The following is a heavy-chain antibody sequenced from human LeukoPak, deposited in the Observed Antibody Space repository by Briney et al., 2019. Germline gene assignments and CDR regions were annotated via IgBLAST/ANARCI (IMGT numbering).Heavy chain of an antibody. Sequence: SETLSLTCTVSGGSISSGGNYWSWIRQHPGKGLEWMGYIHNSGSTTYSPSLKSRVTISLDTSKNQFSLKLSSVTAADTAVYYCARHQLSRYYDSSVPGYYYYGMDVWGQGTTVTVSS. D-gene: IGHD3-22*01. J-gene: IGHJ6*02. CDR3: ARHQLSRYYDSSVPGYYYYGMDV. CDR2: IHNSGST. V-gene: IGHV4-31*03. CDR1: GGSISSGGNY.